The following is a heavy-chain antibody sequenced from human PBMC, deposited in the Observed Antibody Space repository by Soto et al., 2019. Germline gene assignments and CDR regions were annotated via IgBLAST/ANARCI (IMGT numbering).Heavy chain of an antibody. D-gene: IGHD6-13*01. CDR2: ISYDGSNK. J-gene: IGHJ6*03. CDR3: AKDKRSSWYEYYYYMDV. Sequence: GGSLRLSCAASGFTFSSYGMHWVRQAPGKGLEWVAVISYDGSNKYYADSVKGRFTISRDNSKNTLYLQMNSLRAEDTAVYYCAKDKRSSWYEYYYYMDVWGKGTTVTVSS. V-gene: IGHV3-30*18. CDR1: GFTFSSYG.